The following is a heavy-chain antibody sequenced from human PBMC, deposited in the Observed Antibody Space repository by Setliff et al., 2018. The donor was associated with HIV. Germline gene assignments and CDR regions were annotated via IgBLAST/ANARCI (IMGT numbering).Heavy chain of an antibody. V-gene: IGHV4-38-2*01. D-gene: IGHD3-22*01. J-gene: IGHJ3*02. CDR2: IYHSGST. Sequence: ETLSLTCAVSGYSISSGYYWGRIRQPPGKGLEWIGSIYHSGSTYYNPSLKSRVTISVDTSKNQFSLKLSSVTAADTAVYYCARSTYYYDSSGYDAFDIWGQGTMVTVSS. CDR1: GYSISSGYY. CDR3: ARSTYYYDSSGYDAFDI.